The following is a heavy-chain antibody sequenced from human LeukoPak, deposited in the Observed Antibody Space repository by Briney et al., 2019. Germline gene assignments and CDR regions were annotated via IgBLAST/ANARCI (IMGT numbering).Heavy chain of an antibody. J-gene: IGHJ6*02. CDR1: GFTVSSNY. V-gene: IGHV3-53*01. CDR3: ASRRSRDGYNYYYYGMDV. CDR2: IYSGGST. Sequence: GSLRLSCAASGFTVSSNYMSWVRQAPGKGLEWVSVIYSGGSTYYADSVKGRFTISRDNSKNTLYLQMNSLRAEDTAVYYCASRRSRDGYNYYYYGMDVWGQGTTVTVSS. D-gene: IGHD5-24*01.